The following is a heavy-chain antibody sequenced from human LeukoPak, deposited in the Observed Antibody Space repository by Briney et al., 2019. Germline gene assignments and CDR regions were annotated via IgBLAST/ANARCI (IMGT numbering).Heavy chain of an antibody. D-gene: IGHD2-2*01. CDR1: GFTFSSYA. CDR3: AKDPIDTVVVPAAKNY. CDR2: ISGSGGST. Sequence: GGSLRLSCAASGFTFSSYAMSWVRQAPGKGLEWVSAISGSGGSTYYADSVKGRFTISRDNSKNTLYLQMNSLRAEDTAVYYCAKDPIDTVVVPAAKNYWSQGTLVTVSS. V-gene: IGHV3-23*01. J-gene: IGHJ4*02.